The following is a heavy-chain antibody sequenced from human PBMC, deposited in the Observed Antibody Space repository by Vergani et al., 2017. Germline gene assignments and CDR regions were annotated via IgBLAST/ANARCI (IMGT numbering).Heavy chain of an antibody. J-gene: IGHJ4*02. CDR3: ARDGVVAATFHY. Sequence: EVQLVESGGGLVKPGGSLRLSCAASGFTFSSYSMNWVRQAPGKGLEWVSSISSSSSYIYYADSVKGRFTISRDNAKNSLYLQMNSLRAEDTAVYYCARDGVVAATFHYWGQGTLVTVSS. CDR2: ISSSSSYI. D-gene: IGHD2-15*01. CDR1: GFTFSSYS. V-gene: IGHV3-21*01.